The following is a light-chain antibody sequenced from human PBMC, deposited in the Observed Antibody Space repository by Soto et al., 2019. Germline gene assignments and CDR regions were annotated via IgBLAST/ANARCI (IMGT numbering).Light chain of an antibody. CDR1: QSVSSSTY. J-gene: IGKJ2*01. CDR2: GAS. Sequence: EIVLTQFPGNLSLSPGERATLSCRASQSVSSSTYLAWYQQKPGQAPRLLIYGASSRATGIPDRFSGSGSGTDFTLTISRLEPEDFAVYYCQQYGSSPPYTFGQGTKLEIK. CDR3: QQYGSSPPYT. V-gene: IGKV3-20*01.